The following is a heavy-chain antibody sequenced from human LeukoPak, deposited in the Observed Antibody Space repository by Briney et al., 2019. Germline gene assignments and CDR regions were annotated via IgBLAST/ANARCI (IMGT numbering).Heavy chain of an antibody. V-gene: IGHV3-23*01. CDR1: GFTFSSYD. Sequence: GGSLRLSCAASGFTFSSYDMVWVRQAPGKGLEWVSTISDSGRSTNYADSVKGRFTITRDNSKNTLYLQMNSLRAEDTAIFYCAKDGQYIGYGDYFDCWGQGTLVTVSS. CDR3: AKDGQYIGYGDYFDC. J-gene: IGHJ4*02. D-gene: IGHD5-12*01. CDR2: ISDSGRST.